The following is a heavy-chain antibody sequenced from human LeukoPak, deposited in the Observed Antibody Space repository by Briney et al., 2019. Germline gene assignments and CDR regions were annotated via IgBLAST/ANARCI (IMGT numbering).Heavy chain of an antibody. CDR2: LYSGGTT. V-gene: IGHV3-66*01. D-gene: IGHD6-13*01. J-gene: IGHJ4*02. CDR1: GFTVSDNY. CDR3: ALPGVAASGTFDY. Sequence: GGSLRLSCAASGFTVSDNYMSWVRQAPGKGLEWVSVLYSGGTTYYADSVKGRFTISRDNSKNTLFLQMNSLRAEATAVYYCALPGVAASGTFDYWGQGTLVTVSS.